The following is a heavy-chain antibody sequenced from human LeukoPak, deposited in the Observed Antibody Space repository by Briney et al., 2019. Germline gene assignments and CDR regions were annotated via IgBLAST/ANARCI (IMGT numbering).Heavy chain of an antibody. V-gene: IGHV1-18*01. CDR3: ARESYCSSPSCSHDY. Sequence: GASVKVSCKTSGYSFISYGISWVRQAPGQGLEWMGWISGNNGNTKYEQKFHDRVTMTTDTSTSTAYMELRSLRSDDTAVYYCARESYCSSPSCSHDYWGQGTLVTVSS. D-gene: IGHD2-2*01. CDR1: GYSFISYG. CDR2: ISGNNGNT. J-gene: IGHJ4*02.